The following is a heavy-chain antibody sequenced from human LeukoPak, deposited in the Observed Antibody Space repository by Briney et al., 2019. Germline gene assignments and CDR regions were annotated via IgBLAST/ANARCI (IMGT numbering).Heavy chain of an antibody. Sequence: GASVKVSCKASGFTFTNYGITWVRQAPGQGLEWMGWISAYNGNTNYAQKLQGRVTMTTDTSTSTAYMELRSLRSDYTAVYYCAREMPWVHYDMLTGDYLDYYGMDVWGKGTTVTVSS. CDR1: GFTFTNYG. D-gene: IGHD3-9*01. CDR3: AREMPWVHYDMLTGDYLDYYGMDV. J-gene: IGHJ6*04. CDR2: ISAYNGNT. V-gene: IGHV1-18*04.